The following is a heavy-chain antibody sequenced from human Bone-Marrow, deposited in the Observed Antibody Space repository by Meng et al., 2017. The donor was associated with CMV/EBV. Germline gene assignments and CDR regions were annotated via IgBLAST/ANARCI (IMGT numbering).Heavy chain of an antibody. Sequence: ASVKVSCKASGYTFTGYYMHWVRQAPGQGLEWMGWINPNSGGTNYAQKFQGRVTMTRDTSISTAYRELSRLRSDDTAVYYCARKGYCSSTSCYYGMDVWGQGTTVTVSS. CDR1: GYTFTGYY. V-gene: IGHV1-2*02. J-gene: IGHJ6*02. D-gene: IGHD2-2*01. CDR3: ARKGYCSSTSCYYGMDV. CDR2: INPNSGGT.